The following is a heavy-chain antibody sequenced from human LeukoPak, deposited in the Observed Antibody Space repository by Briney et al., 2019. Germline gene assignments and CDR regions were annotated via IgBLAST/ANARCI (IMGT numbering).Heavy chain of an antibody. V-gene: IGHV3-53*01. Sequence: PGGSLRLSCAASGFTLSSNYMSWVRQAPGKGLKWVSVIYSGGSTYYADSVKGRFTISRDNSKNTLYLQMNSLRAEDTAVYYCARVVSSSSIYYYYYMDVWGKGTTVTVSS. J-gene: IGHJ6*03. CDR2: IYSGGST. D-gene: IGHD6-6*01. CDR3: ARVVSSSSIYYYYYMDV. CDR1: GFTLSSNY.